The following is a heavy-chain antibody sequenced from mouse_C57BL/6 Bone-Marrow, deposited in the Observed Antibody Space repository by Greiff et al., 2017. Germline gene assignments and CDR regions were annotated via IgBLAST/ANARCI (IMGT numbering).Heavy chain of an antibody. CDR2: ISSGSSTI. CDR3: AGGYFDV. V-gene: IGHV5-17*01. CDR1: GFTFSDYA. Sequence: EVHGVESGGGLVKPGGSLKLSCAASGFTFSDYAMRWVRQAPEKGLGWVAYISSGSSTIYYADTVKGRFTISRDNAKNTLFLQMTRLGSEDTAMCYCAGGYFDVWGTGTTVTVSS. J-gene: IGHJ1*03.